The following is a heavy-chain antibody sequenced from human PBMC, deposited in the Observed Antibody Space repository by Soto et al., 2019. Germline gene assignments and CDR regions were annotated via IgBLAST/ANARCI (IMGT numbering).Heavy chain of an antibody. CDR3: ARGETQKVRDF. V-gene: IGHV4-4*02. CDR2: IHHSGST. Sequence: QVQLQESGPGLVKPSGTLSLSCAVSGDSIISSKWWSWVRQPPGKGLEWIGEIHHSGSTKYNASLKSRVTISVDKSKNLCPMQVSSLTDADTAVYFCARGETQKVRDFWGQGSLVSVSS. CDR1: GDSIISSKW. J-gene: IGHJ4*02.